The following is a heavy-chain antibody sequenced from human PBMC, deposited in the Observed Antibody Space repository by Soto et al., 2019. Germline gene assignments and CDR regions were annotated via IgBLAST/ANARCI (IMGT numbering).Heavy chain of an antibody. CDR1: GGSISSSSYY. J-gene: IGHJ4*02. CDR2: IYYSERT. Sequence: SETLSLTCTVSGGSISSSSYYWGWIRQPPGKGLEWIGSIYYSERTFYNPSLKSRVTISIDTSKNQFSLKLSSVTAADTAVYYCARHRGSYYDAFDSWGQGTLVTVSS. V-gene: IGHV4-39*01. D-gene: IGHD1-26*01. CDR3: ARHRGSYYDAFDS.